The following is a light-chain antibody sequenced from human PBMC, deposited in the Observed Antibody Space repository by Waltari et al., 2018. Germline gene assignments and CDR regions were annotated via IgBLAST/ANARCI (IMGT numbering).Light chain of an antibody. CDR3: QQGYRIPLA. J-gene: IGKJ3*01. CDR2: GAS. V-gene: IGKV1-39*01. Sequence: DIQMTQSPSSLSASVGDRVTITCRASQSINTYLNWYQRKPGEAPKVLIYGASTLESGVPSRFSGSGSGTDFTLTISSLQPEDFATYYCQQGYRIPLAFGPGAKVEMK. CDR1: QSINTY.